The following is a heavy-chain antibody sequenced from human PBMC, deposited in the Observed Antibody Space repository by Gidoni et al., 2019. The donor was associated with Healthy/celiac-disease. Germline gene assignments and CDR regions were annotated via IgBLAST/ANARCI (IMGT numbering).Heavy chain of an antibody. CDR1: GGSISSGSYY. V-gene: IGHV4-61*02. J-gene: IGHJ6*02. D-gene: IGHD3-10*01. CDR3: ARAPAGAYYYGSGSLGPLTPRYYYYGMDV. Sequence: QVQLQESGPGLVKPSQTLSLTCTVPGGSISSGSYYWSWIRQPAGKGLEWIGRIYTSGSTNYNPSLKSRVTISVDTSKNQFSLKLSSVTAADTAVYYCARAPAGAYYYGSGSLGPLTPRYYYYGMDVWGQGTTVTVSS. CDR2: IYTSGST.